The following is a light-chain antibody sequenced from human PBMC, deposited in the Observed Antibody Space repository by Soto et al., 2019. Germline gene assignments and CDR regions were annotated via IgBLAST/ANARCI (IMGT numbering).Light chain of an antibody. CDR1: ISDVGGYNY. J-gene: IGLJ1*01. CDR3: YSYTTSSTRV. Sequence: QSALAQPTSVSGSPGQSITISCTGTISDVGGYNYVSWYQQYPGKAPKLMIYEVTKRPSGVSNRFSGSKSGNTASLTISGLQAEDEADYYCYSYTTSSTRVFGTGTKVTVL. V-gene: IGLV2-14*01. CDR2: EVT.